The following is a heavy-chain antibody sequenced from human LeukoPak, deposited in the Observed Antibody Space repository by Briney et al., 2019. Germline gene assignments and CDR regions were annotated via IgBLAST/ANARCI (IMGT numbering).Heavy chain of an antibody. D-gene: IGHD6-13*01. CDR1: DNTFTIYD. V-gene: IGHV1-46*01. CDR2: INPSGSST. J-gene: IGHJ6*03. CDR3: ARGTYSSSSVQSYYMDV. Sequence: ASVKVSCKASDNTFTIYDFTSVRQAPGQGLEWMGIINPSGSSTNYAQKFQGRVTMTRDTSTSTVYMELSSLRSEDTAVYYCARGTYSSSSVQSYYMDVWGKGTTVTISS.